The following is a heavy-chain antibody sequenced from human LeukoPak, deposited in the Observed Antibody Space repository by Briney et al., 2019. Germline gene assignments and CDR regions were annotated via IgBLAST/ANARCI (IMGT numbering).Heavy chain of an antibody. Sequence: GESLKISCKGSGYIFTSYWIGWVRQMPGKGLEWMGIIYAGDSEARYSPSFQGQVTISSDKSISTAYLQWSSLKASDTAMYYCARHAGHHGLDYWGQGTLVTVSS. J-gene: IGHJ4*02. CDR1: GYIFTSYW. D-gene: IGHD3/OR15-3a*01. CDR3: ARHAGHHGLDY. CDR2: IYAGDSEA. V-gene: IGHV5-51*01.